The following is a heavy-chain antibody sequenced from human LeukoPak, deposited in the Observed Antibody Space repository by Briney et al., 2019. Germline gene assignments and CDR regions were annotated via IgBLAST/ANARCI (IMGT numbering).Heavy chain of an antibody. J-gene: IGHJ6*03. CDR1: GFTSSNYW. V-gene: IGHV3-7*01. CDR3: ARLMVDPAVSDGFYYYYMDV. D-gene: IGHD2-2*01. CDR2: IKEGGSEK. Sequence: PGGSLRLSCAASGFTSSNYWMSWVRQAPGEGLEGVANIKEGGSEKYYVDSVRGRFIISRDHAKNSLYLQMKSLRAEDTAIYYCARLMVDPAVSDGFYYYYMDVWGKGTTVTVSS.